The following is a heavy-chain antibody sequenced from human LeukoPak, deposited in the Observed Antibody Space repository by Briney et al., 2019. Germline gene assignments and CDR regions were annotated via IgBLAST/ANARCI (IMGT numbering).Heavy chain of an antibody. CDR3: ASKSNGDYSAFDI. CDR1: GCSISSSSYY. D-gene: IGHD4-17*01. Sequence: PSETLSLTCTVSGCSISSSSYYWGWIRQPPGKGLEWIGSIYYSGSTYYNPSLKSRVTISVDTSKNQFSLKLSSVTAADTAVYYCASKSNGDYSAFDIWGQGTMVTVSS. V-gene: IGHV4-39*01. CDR2: IYYSGST. J-gene: IGHJ3*02.